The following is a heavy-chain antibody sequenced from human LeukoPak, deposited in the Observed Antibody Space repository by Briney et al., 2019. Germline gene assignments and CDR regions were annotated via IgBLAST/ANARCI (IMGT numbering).Heavy chain of an antibody. CDR2: IYPGDSDT. Sequence: GESLKISCKGSGYSFTSYWIGWVRQMPGKGLEWMGIIYPGDSDTRYSPSFQGQVTISADKSISTAYLQWSSLKASDTAMYYCAGHPTPLLYGGKPVDYYYYMDVWGKGTTVTVSS. CDR1: GYSFTSYW. CDR3: AGHPTPLLYGGKPVDYYYYMDV. J-gene: IGHJ6*03. V-gene: IGHV5-51*01. D-gene: IGHD4-23*01.